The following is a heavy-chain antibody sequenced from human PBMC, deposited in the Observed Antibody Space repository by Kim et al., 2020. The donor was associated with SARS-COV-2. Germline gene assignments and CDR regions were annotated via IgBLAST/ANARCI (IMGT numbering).Heavy chain of an antibody. CDR2: IYYSGST. Sequence: SETLSLTCTVSGGSISSSSYYWGWIRQPPGKGLEWIGSIYYSGSTYYNPSLKSRVTISVDTSKNQFSLKLSSVTAADTAVYYCARLPREELGIPYWGQGTLVTVSS. J-gene: IGHJ4*02. V-gene: IGHV4-39*01. D-gene: IGHD7-27*01. CDR3: ARLPREELGIPY. CDR1: GGSISSSSYY.